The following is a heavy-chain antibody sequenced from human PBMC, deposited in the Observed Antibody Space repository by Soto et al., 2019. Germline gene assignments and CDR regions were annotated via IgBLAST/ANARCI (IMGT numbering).Heavy chain of an antibody. CDR1: GYTFTSYG. Sequence: QVQLVQSGAEVKKPGASVKVSCKASGYTFTSYGIGWVRQAPGQGREWMGWISAYNGNTNYAQKLQGRVTMTTDTSTSTAYMELRSLRSDDPAVYYCARGDDILTGYNVWYFDYWGQGTLVTVSS. J-gene: IGHJ4*02. V-gene: IGHV1-18*01. D-gene: IGHD3-9*01. CDR2: ISAYNGNT. CDR3: ARGDDILTGYNVWYFDY.